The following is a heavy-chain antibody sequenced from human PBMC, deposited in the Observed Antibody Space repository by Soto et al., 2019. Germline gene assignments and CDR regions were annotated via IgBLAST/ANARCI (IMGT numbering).Heavy chain of an antibody. CDR1: GFTVSSNY. J-gene: IGHJ3*02. Sequence: GGSLRLSCAASGFTVSSNYMSWVRQAPGKGLEWVSVIYSGGSTYYADSVKGSFTISRHNSKNTLYLQMNSLSAEDTAVYYCASLKTYSSGWYFPDDAFDIWGQGTMVTVSS. D-gene: IGHD6-19*01. CDR3: ASLKTYSSGWYFPDDAFDI. V-gene: IGHV3-53*04. CDR2: IYSGGST.